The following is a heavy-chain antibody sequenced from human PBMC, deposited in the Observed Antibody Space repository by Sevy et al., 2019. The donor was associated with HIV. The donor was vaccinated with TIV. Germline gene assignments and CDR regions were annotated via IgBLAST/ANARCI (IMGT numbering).Heavy chain of an antibody. CDR3: AKGLHSSSVGRNNYYFDY. CDR1: RFTFSSYG. Sequence: GGSLRLSCAASRFTFSSYGMHWVRQAPGKGLEWVAVISYDGSNKYYSDSVKGRFTISRDNSKNTLYLQMNSLRAEDTAVYYCAKGLHSSSVGRNNYYFDYWGQGTLVTVSS. D-gene: IGHD6-6*01. CDR2: ISYDGSNK. V-gene: IGHV3-30*18. J-gene: IGHJ4*02.